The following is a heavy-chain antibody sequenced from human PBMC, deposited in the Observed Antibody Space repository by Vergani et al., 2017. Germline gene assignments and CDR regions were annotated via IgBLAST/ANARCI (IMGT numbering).Heavy chain of an antibody. Sequence: QVRLQESGPGLVKPSETLSLTCSVSGVSMSGYYWSWIRQPPGKELEWIGSLYASGSTYYSPSLKSRVAISIDTSKNHFSLRLSSVTAADTAVYYCARHLRGYSYGVFDYWGQGREVTVSS. CDR3: ARHLRGYSYGVFDY. V-gene: IGHV4-4*09. CDR1: GVSMSGYY. J-gene: IGHJ4*02. CDR2: LYASGST. D-gene: IGHD5-18*01.